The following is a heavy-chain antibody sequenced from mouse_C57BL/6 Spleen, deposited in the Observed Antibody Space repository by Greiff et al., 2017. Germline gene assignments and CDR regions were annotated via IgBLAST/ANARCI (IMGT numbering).Heavy chain of an antibody. J-gene: IGHJ3*01. D-gene: IGHD2-5*01. V-gene: IGHV1-15*01. CDR3: TREDLYSNYRCAY. Sequence: QVQLQQSGAELVRPGASVTLSCKASGYTFTDYEMHWVKQTPVHGLEWIGAIDPESGGTAYNQKFKGKAILTADQSYSAAYMELRSLTSEDSAVYYGTREDLYSNYRCAYWGHGTLVTVSA. CDR2: IDPESGGT. CDR1: GYTFTDYE.